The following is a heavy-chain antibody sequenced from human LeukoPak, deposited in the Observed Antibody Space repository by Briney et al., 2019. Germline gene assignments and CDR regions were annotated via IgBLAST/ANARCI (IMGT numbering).Heavy chain of an antibody. CDR3: AKDDYYDSSGDPNWFDP. V-gene: IGHV3-30*18. J-gene: IGHJ5*02. CDR2: ISYDGSDK. CDR1: GFTFSSYG. Sequence: GGFLRLSCVVSGFTFSSYGMHWVRQAPGKGLEWVAVISYDGSDKYYADSVKGRFTISRDNSKNTLYLQMNSLRAEDTAVYFCAKDDYYDSSGDPNWFDPWGQGTLVTVSS. D-gene: IGHD3-22*01.